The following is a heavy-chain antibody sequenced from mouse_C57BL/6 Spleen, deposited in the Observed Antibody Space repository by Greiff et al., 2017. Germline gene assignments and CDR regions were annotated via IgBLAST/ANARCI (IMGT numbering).Heavy chain of an antibody. D-gene: IGHD2-14*01. CDR1: GYTFTSYW. Sequence: QVQLQQPGAELVRPGSSVKLSCKASGYTFTSYWMDWVKQRPGQGLEWIGNIYPSDSETHYNQKFKDKATLTVDKSSSTAYMQLSSLTSEDSAVYYSAREVPYFDYWGKGTTLTVSS. J-gene: IGHJ2*01. V-gene: IGHV1-61*01. CDR2: IYPSDSET. CDR3: AREVPYFDY.